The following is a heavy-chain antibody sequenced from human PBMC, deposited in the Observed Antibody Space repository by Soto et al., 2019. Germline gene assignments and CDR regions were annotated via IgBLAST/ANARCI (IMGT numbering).Heavy chain of an antibody. CDR3: ARVIGGSGWYGSFGS. D-gene: IGHD6-19*01. CDR2: IIPMFGTP. Sequence: QVQLMQSGAEVKKPGSSVKVSCKASGGSFSSYAINWVRQAPGQGLAWMGGIIPMFGTPNYAQKFQGRVTITADESTNTAYMELGSLRSEDTAVYYCARVIGGSGWYGSFGSWGQGTLVTVSS. J-gene: IGHJ4*02. CDR1: GGSFSSYA. V-gene: IGHV1-69*01.